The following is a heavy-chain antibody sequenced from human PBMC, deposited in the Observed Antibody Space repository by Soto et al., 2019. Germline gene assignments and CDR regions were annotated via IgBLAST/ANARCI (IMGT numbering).Heavy chain of an antibody. CDR3: ARDKWFGESYYMDV. J-gene: IGHJ6*03. Sequence: SETLSLTCTVSGGSISSYYWSWIRQPPGKGLEWIGYIYYSGSTNYNPSLKSRVTISVDTSKNQFSLKLSSVTAADTAVYYCARDKWFGESYYMDVWGKGTTVTVSS. CDR1: GGSISSYY. CDR2: IYYSGST. D-gene: IGHD3-10*01. V-gene: IGHV4-59*01.